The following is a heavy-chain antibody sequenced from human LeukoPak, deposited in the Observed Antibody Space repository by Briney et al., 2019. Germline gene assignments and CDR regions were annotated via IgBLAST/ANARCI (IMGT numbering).Heavy chain of an antibody. CDR2: INSISGDT. V-gene: IGHV1-2*02. CDR1: GYTFTGYC. D-gene: IGHD2-15*01. CDR3: ARVYSIRSFDY. Sequence: ASVKVSCKSSGYTFTGYCMHWVRQAPGQGLGWMGWINSISGDTNYAQKFQGRVTMTRDTSIKTAYMELTRMTSDDTAVYYCARVYSIRSFDYWGQGTLVTVSS. J-gene: IGHJ4*02.